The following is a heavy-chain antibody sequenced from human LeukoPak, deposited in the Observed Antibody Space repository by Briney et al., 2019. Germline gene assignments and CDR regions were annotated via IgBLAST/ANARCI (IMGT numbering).Heavy chain of an antibody. CDR2: INPNSGGT. J-gene: IGHJ4*02. Sequence: ASVKVSCKASGYTFIAYYIHWVRQAPGQGLEWMGWINPNSGGTNYAQKFQGRVTMISDTSISTAYMDLSRLTSDDAALYYCARTSAGAAAGEFAYWGQGTPVTVSS. V-gene: IGHV1-2*02. D-gene: IGHD6-13*01. CDR1: GYTFIAYY. CDR3: ARTSAGAAAGEFAY.